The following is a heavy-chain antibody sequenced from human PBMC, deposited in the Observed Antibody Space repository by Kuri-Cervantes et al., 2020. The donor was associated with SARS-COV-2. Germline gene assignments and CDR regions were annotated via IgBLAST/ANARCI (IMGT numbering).Heavy chain of an antibody. CDR1: GGSFSGYY. CDR2: INRSGST. Sequence: SETLSLTCAVYGGSFSGYYWSWIRQPPGKGLEWIGEINRSGSTNYNPSLKSRVTISVDTSKNQFSLKLSSVTAADTAVYYCARATYYYDSSGYYSDYWGQGTLVTVSS. V-gene: IGHV4-34*01. J-gene: IGHJ4*02. D-gene: IGHD3-22*01. CDR3: ARATYYYDSSGYYSDY.